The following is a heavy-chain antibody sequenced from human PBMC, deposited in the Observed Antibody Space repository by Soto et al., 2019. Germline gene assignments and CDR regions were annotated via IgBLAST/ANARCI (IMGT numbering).Heavy chain of an antibody. CDR3: ARDFWSGYYGP. D-gene: IGHD3-3*01. V-gene: IGHV1-69*12. J-gene: IGHJ5*02. CDR1: GGTFSSYA. Sequence: QVQLVQSGAEVKKPGSSVKVSCKASGGTFSSYAISWVRQAPGQGREWMGGIIPSFGTANYAQKFQGRVTITADESTSTDYMELRSPRSEDTAVYYCARDFWSGYYGPWGQGTLVTVSS. CDR2: IIPSFGTA.